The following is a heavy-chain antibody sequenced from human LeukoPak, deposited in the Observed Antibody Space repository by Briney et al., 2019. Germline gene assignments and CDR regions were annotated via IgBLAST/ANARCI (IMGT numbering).Heavy chain of an antibody. J-gene: IGHJ3*02. D-gene: IGHD2-2*01. CDR1: GFTFSSYA. V-gene: IGHV3-23*01. CDR3: AKVTGVKGYCSSTRCQNDAFDI. CDR2: ISGSGGST. Sequence: GGSLRLSCAASGFTFSSYAMSWVRQAPGKGLEWVSAISGSGGSTYYADSLKSRFTISRDNYKNTLYLQMNSLRAEDTAVYYCAKVTGVKGYCSSTRCQNDAFDIWGQGTMVTVSS.